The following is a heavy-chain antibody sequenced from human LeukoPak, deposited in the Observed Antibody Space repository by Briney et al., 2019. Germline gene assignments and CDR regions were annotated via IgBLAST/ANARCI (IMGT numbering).Heavy chain of an antibody. Sequence: GGSLRLSCAASGFTFSSYWMSWVRQAPGKGLEWVANIKEDGSEKYYVDSVKGRFTISRDDAKNSLYLQMNSLRAEDTAVYYCARLTKNAYDSSGGFDYWGQGTLVTVSS. CDR2: IKEDGSEK. D-gene: IGHD3-22*01. V-gene: IGHV3-7*01. J-gene: IGHJ4*02. CDR3: ARLTKNAYDSSGGFDY. CDR1: GFTFSSYW.